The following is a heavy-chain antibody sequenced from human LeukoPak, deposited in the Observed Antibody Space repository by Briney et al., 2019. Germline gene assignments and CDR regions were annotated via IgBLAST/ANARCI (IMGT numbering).Heavy chain of an antibody. CDR2: MPYDGSDK. CDR1: GFIFNNFV. J-gene: IGHJ4*02. V-gene: IGHV3-33*05. Sequence: PGGSLRLSCATTGFIFNNFVMHWVRQAPGKGLEWVALMPYDGSDKYYADSVKGRFTISRDNSKNTLYLQMNSLRAEDTAVYYCARDQYYDSSGLLYWGQGTLVTVSS. CDR3: ARDQYYDSSGLLY. D-gene: IGHD3-22*01.